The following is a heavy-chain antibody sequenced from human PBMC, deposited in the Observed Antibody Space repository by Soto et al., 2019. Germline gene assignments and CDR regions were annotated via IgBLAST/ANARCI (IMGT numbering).Heavy chain of an antibody. CDR2: ISSSSSTI. J-gene: IGHJ4*02. CDR3: ARSGDVVVPAAIDY. Sequence: GGSLRLSCAASGFTFSSYSMNWVRQAPGKGLEWVSYISSSSSTIYYADPVKGRFTISRDNAKNSLYLQMNSLRDEDTAVYYCARSGDVVVPAAIDYWGQGTLVTVSS. D-gene: IGHD2-2*01. CDR1: GFTFSSYS. V-gene: IGHV3-48*02.